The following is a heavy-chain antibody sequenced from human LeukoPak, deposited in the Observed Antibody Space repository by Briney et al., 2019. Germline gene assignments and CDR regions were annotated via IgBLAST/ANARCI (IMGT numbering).Heavy chain of an antibody. V-gene: IGHV4-4*07. CDR3: ARGKGDYAIYDY. CDR1: GGSISSHY. CDR2: IYTSGST. J-gene: IGHJ4*02. Sequence: SETLSLTCTVSGGSISSHYCSWIRQPAGKGLEWIARIYTSGSTNYNPSLKSRVTISVDKSKNQFSLKLSSVTAADTAVYFCARGKGDYAIYDYWCQGTLVTVSS. D-gene: IGHD4-17*01.